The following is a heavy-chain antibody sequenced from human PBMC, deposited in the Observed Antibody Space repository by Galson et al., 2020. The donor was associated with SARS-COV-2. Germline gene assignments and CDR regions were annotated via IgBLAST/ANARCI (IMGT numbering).Heavy chain of an antibody. CDR2: IYWNDDK. V-gene: IGHV2-5*01. Sequence: ESGPTLVKPTQTLTLTCTFSGFSLTTSGVGVGWIRQPPGKALEWHALIYWNDDKRYSPSLKSRLTITKDTSKNQVVLTMTNMDPVDTATYFCAHSAPSSLTIFGVVIVKDYFDYWGQGTLVTVSS. CDR3: AHSAPSSLTIFGVVIVKDYFDY. CDR1: GFSLTTSGVG. D-gene: IGHD3-3*01. J-gene: IGHJ4*02.